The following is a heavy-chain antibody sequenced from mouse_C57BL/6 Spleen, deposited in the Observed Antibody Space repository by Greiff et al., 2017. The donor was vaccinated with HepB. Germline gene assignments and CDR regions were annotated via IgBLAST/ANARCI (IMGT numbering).Heavy chain of an antibody. Sequence: VQLQQPGTELVKPGASVKLSCKASGYTFTSYWMHWVKQRPGQGLEWIGNINPSNGGTNYNEKFKSKATLTVDKSSSPAYMQLSSLTSEASAVYYCARSGDYDGRDYFDYWGQGTTLTVSS. CDR3: ARSGDYDGRDYFDY. CDR1: GYTFTSYW. V-gene: IGHV1-53*01. J-gene: IGHJ2*01. CDR2: INPSNGGT. D-gene: IGHD2-4*01.